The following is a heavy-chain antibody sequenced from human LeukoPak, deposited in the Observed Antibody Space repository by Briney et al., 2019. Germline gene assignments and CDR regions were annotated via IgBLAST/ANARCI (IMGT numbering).Heavy chain of an antibody. V-gene: IGHV1-2*02. Sequence: ASVKVSCKASGYTFTDYYMHWVRQAPRQGLEWMGWISPNSGATNSAQKFQGRVTMTRDTSVTTAYMELSRLRSEDTAVYYCARVGCTGGSCYGWFEPWGQGTLVTVSS. CDR1: GYTFTDYY. CDR2: ISPNSGAT. J-gene: IGHJ5*02. CDR3: ARVGCTGGSCYGWFEP. D-gene: IGHD2-15*01.